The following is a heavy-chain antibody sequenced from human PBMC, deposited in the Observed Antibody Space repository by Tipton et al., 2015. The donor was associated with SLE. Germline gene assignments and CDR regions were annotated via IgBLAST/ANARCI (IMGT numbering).Heavy chain of an antibody. D-gene: IGHD5-18*01. CDR1: GGSFSAFY. V-gene: IGHV4-34*01. CDR2: ISHSGST. Sequence: TLSLTCAVYGGSFSAFYWSWIRQPPGKGLEWIGEISHSGSTNCNPSLKSRVTISVDTSKNQFSLKLNSVTAADTAVYYCARVNIEYSSYFDYWGQGTLVTVSS. J-gene: IGHJ4*02. CDR3: ARVNIEYSSYFDY.